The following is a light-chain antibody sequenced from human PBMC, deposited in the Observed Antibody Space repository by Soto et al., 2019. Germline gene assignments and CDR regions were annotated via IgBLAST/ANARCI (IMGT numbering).Light chain of an antibody. CDR2: AAS. CDR1: QDIGSW. CDR3: QQLNSYPIT. Sequence: DIQMTQSPSSVSASVGDRVSITCRASQDIGSWFAWYQQKPGKVPKLLIYAASILQSGVPSRFSGSGSGTEFTLTISRLQPEDFATYYCQQLNSYPITFGQGTRLEIK. J-gene: IGKJ5*01. V-gene: IGKV1-9*01.